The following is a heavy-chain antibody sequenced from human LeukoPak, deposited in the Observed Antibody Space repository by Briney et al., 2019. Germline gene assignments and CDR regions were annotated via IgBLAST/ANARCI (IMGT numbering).Heavy chain of an antibody. D-gene: IGHD3-10*01. CDR3: ARLDPLSGSYAVY. V-gene: IGHV4-4*02. J-gene: IGHJ4*02. CDR1: GGSISSSNW. Sequence: SETLSLTCAVSGGSISSSNWWSWVRQPPGKGLEWIGEIYHSGSTNYNPSLKSRVTISVDKSKNQFSLKLSSVTAADTAVYYCARLDPLSGSYAVYWGQGTLVTVSS. CDR2: IYHSGST.